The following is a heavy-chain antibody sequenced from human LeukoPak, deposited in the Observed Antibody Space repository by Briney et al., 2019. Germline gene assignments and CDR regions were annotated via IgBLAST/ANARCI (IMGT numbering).Heavy chain of an antibody. CDR3: ARRRYYYYGMDV. Sequence: PSETLSLTCAVYGGSFSGYYWSWIRQPPGKGLEWIGEINHSGSTNYNPSLKSRVTISVDTSKNQFSLKLSSVTAADTAVYYCARRRYYYYGMDVWGQGPTVTVSS. CDR2: INHSGST. CDR1: GGSFSGYY. V-gene: IGHV4-34*01. J-gene: IGHJ6*02.